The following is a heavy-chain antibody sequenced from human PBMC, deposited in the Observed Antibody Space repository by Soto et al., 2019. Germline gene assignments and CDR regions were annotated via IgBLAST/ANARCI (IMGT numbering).Heavy chain of an antibody. J-gene: IGHJ4*02. CDR1: GFMFNIYA. V-gene: IGHV3-23*01. CDR3: AKASMSSSWALFGN. Sequence: DVQLLESGGGLVQPGGSLRLSCAASGFMFNIYAMTWVRQAPGKGLEWVSTISGGGRDTLYADSVKGRFTISRDNSKNTLYVQIDSLSAEDTAIYYCAKASMSSSWALFGNWGQGTLVTVTS. D-gene: IGHD6-13*01. CDR2: ISGGGRDT.